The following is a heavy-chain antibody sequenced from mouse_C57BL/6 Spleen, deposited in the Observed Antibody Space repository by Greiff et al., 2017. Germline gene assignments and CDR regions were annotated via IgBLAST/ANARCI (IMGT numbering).Heavy chain of an antibody. J-gene: IGHJ4*01. D-gene: IGHD1-1*01. CDR2: IDPEDGET. V-gene: IGHV14-2*01. CDR3: ARSLYYGSSEDAMDY. Sequence: EVQLKESGAELVKPGASVKLSCTASGFNIKDYYMHWVKQRTEQGLEWIGRIDPEDGETKYAPKFQGKATITAAPSSNTAYLQLSSLTSEDTAVYYCARSLYYGSSEDAMDYWGQGTSVTVSS. CDR1: GFNIKDYY.